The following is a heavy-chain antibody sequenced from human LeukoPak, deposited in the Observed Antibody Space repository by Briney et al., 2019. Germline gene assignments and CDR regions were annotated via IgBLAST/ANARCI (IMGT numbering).Heavy chain of an antibody. Sequence: SETLSLTCTASGSSMNNYYWTWIRQPPGKGLEWIGYFHYTRNTNYNPSLRGRVTMSADTSKNQFSLKLNSVTAADTAVYYCARRTRATAGGDYFDYWGQGTLVTVSS. V-gene: IGHV4-59*08. CDR1: GSSMNNYY. CDR3: ARRTRATAGGDYFDY. D-gene: IGHD6-13*01. CDR2: FHYTRNT. J-gene: IGHJ4*02.